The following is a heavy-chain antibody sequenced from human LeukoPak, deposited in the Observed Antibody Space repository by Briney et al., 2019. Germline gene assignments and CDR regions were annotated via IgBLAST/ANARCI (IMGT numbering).Heavy chain of an antibody. J-gene: IGHJ4*02. CDR3: ARDQNFHDSGGYYGIDC. V-gene: IGHV1-2*02. CDR1: GYTFTGYY. CDR2: INPNNGGT. D-gene: IGHD3-22*01. Sequence: ASVKVSCKASGYTFTGYYMHWVRQAPGQGPEWIGWINPNNGGTNYAQKFQDRVTMTRDTSISTAYMELSRLTSDDTAVYYCARDQNFHDSGGYYGIDCWGQGTLVTVSS.